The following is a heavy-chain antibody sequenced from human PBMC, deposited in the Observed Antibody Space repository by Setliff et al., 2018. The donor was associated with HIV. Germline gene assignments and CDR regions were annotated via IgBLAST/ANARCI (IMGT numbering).Heavy chain of an antibody. V-gene: IGHV4-39*06. D-gene: IGHD3-3*01. Sequence: PSETLSLPCTVSGGSISSTSYYWGWIRQPPGKGLEWIGSVDYSGTTTYNPSLRSRVTISLDTSLNQFPLKVNSVTAADTAVYYCASSTRKSFDFWTDSRTTYPPYYFDYWGQGTLVTVSS. CDR1: GGSISSTSYY. CDR3: ASSTRKSFDFWTDSRTTYPPYYFDY. CDR2: VDYSGTT. J-gene: IGHJ4*02.